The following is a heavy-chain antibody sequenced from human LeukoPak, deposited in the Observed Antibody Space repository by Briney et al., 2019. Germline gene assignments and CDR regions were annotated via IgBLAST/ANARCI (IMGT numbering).Heavy chain of an antibody. CDR3: ARAPSEVGGYYPEYFRH. Sequence: GGSLRLSCEASGFTFSRYWMHWVRQAPGKGLVWVSRIKSDGKTNYADSVKGRFTISRDNAKNTVSLQMDSLRAEDTGVYYCARAPSEVGGYYPEYFRHWGQGTLVTVSS. CDR1: GFTFSRYW. J-gene: IGHJ1*01. CDR2: IKSDGKT. D-gene: IGHD3-22*01. V-gene: IGHV3-74*01.